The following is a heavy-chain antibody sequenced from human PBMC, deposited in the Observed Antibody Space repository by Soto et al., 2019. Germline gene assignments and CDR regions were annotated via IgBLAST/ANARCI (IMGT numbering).Heavy chain of an antibody. CDR2: INDSGDT. V-gene: IGHV4-59*11. Sequence: SETLSLTCTVSGGSNCSHYWNWIRQSPGKGLEWIGHINDSGDTNYNPSLRSRVSISLETSKKQFSLRMNFLTAADTAVYFCARSTVRHAFDIWGQGTVVTVSS. CDR3: ARSTVRHAFDI. CDR1: GGSNCSHY. D-gene: IGHD4-4*01. J-gene: IGHJ3*02.